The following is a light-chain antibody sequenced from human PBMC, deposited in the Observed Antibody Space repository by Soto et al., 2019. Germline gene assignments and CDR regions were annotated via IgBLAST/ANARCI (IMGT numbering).Light chain of an antibody. CDR1: QSVSNNY. V-gene: IGKV3-20*01. CDR2: GAS. Sequence: EIVLTQSPGTLSLSPGERATLSCRASQSVSNNYLAWYQQTPGQAPRLLIYGASNRATGIPDRFSGSGSATDFPLTISRLAPEDFAVYYCQQYGSSGTFGQGTKVDI. CDR3: QQYGSSGT. J-gene: IGKJ1*01.